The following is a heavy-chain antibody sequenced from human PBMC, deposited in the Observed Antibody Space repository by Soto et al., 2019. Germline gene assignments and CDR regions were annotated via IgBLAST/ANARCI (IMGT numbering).Heavy chain of an antibody. CDR2: INHSGST. Sequence: SETPSLTCAVYGGSFSGYYWSWIRQPPGKGLEWIGEINHSGSTNYNPSLKSRVTISVDTSKDQFSLKLSSVTAADTAVYYCARVGYGGNSYGMDVWGQGTTVTVSS. D-gene: IGHD4-17*01. J-gene: IGHJ6*02. CDR3: ARVGYGGNSYGMDV. V-gene: IGHV4-34*01. CDR1: GGSFSGYY.